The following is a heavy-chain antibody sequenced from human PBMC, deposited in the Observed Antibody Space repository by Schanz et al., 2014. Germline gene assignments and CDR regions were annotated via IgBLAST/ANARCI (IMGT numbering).Heavy chain of an antibody. V-gene: IGHV3-48*04. CDR3: ARGRSLGWCDY. Sequence: EVQLVESGGGLVQPGGSLRLSCAASGFTFSSYSMNWVRQAPGEGLEWVSYISSNSNTIYYADSVQGRFTISRDNAKNSLYLQMHSLRAEDTAVYYCARGRSLGWCDYWGQGTLVTVSS. CDR1: GFTFSSYS. D-gene: IGHD2-21*01. J-gene: IGHJ4*02. CDR2: ISSNSNTI.